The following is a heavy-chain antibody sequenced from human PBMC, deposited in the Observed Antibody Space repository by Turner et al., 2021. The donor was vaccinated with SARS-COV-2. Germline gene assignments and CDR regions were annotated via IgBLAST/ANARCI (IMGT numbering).Heavy chain of an antibody. D-gene: IGHD2-2*01. Sequence: QVQLQQWGTGLLKPSETLSLTCAVYGGSFSGYWWTWIRQPPGKGLEWIGEINHRGSNNYNPSLKSRVTISVDTSKSQFSLKLSSVTAADTAGYYCAKRRGYCDSTGCNYGMDVWGQGTTVTVSS. J-gene: IGHJ6*02. CDR1: GGSFSGYW. V-gene: IGHV4-34*01. CDR2: INHRGSN. CDR3: AKRRGYCDSTGCNYGMDV.